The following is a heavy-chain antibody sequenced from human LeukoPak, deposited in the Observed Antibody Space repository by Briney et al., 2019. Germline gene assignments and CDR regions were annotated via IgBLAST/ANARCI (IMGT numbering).Heavy chain of an antibody. D-gene: IGHD2-2*01. CDR3: AKEVVPGTSRSFDY. J-gene: IGHJ4*02. Sequence: GGSLRLSCAASGFTFSSYTMSWVRQAPGKGLEWVSTITTSDGNTYYADSVKGRFTVSRDNSKNTLYLQMNSLRAEDTAIYYCAKEVVPGTSRSFDYWGQGTLVTVSS. V-gene: IGHV3-23*01. CDR2: ITTSDGNT. CDR1: GFTFSSYT.